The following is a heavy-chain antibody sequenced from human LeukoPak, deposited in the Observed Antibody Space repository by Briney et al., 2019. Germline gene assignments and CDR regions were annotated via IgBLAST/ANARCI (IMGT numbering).Heavy chain of an antibody. CDR2: INPSGGST. CDR3: ARGRVMVRGALPAYYFDY. D-gene: IGHD3-10*01. CDR1: GYTFTSYY. V-gene: IGHV1-46*01. J-gene: IGHJ4*02. Sequence: EASVKVSCKASGYTFTSYYMHWVRQAPGQGLEGMGIINPSGGSTSYAQKFQGRVTMTRDTSTSTVYMELSSLRSEDTAVYYCARGRVMVRGALPAYYFDYWGQGTLVTVSS.